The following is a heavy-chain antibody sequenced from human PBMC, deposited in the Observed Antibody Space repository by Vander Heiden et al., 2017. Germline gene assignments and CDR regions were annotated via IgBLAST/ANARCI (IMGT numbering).Heavy chain of an antibody. CDR1: GFTLSSYA. Sequence: QVQLVESGGGVVEPGRSLRLPCAAYGFTLSSYALHWVAPAPGRGGACVAVISDDGSNKSYADSVKGRFTIARDNSYNTLYLQMNSLRAEHTAVYDCARDQGYSSGWHGGFDYWGQGTLVTVSS. J-gene: IGHJ4*02. V-gene: IGHV3-30*01. D-gene: IGHD6-19*01. CDR3: ARDQGYSSGWHGGFDY. CDR2: ISDDGSNK.